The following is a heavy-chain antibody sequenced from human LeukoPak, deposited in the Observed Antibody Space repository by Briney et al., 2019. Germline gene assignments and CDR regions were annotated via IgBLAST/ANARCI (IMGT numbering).Heavy chain of an antibody. CDR3: ARFSGSYYFDY. CDR1: GYTFTSYD. V-gene: IGHV1-8*03. D-gene: IGHD1-26*01. CDR2: MNPNSGNT. J-gene: IGHJ4*02. Sequence: ASVKVSCKTSGYTFTSYDINWVRQATGQGLEWMGWMNPNSGNTGYAQKFQGRVTITRNTSISTAYMELSSLRSEDTAVYYCARFSGSYYFDYWGQGTLVTVSS.